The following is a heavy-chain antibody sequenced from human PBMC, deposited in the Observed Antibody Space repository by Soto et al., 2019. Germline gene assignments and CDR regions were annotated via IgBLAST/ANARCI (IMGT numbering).Heavy chain of an antibody. D-gene: IGHD3-16*01. J-gene: IGHJ6*02. CDR3: ARGGMMPGNGHNYLMDV. CDR1: GDTFSSYG. CDR2: IIPLFGTT. Sequence: QVHLVQSGAEVKKPGSSAKVSCKASGDTFSSYGFSWVRQAPGQGLEWMGGIIPLFGTTDYAQNFQGRVTITADKSTITVYMELTSLRSEDTAVYYCARGGMMPGNGHNYLMDVWGQGTPVNVS. V-gene: IGHV1-69*06.